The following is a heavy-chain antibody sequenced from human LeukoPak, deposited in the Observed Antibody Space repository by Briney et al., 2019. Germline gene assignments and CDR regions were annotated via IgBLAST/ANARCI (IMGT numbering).Heavy chain of an antibody. CDR1: GGSISSSSYY. CDR2: IYCSGST. J-gene: IGHJ4*02. D-gene: IGHD6-13*01. V-gene: IGHV4-39*07. Sequence: SETLSLTCTVSGGSISSSSYYWGWIRQPPGKGLEWSGSIYCSGSTYYNPSLKSRVTVSVDTSKNQFSLKLSSVTAADTAVYYCARGYSSSCYDYWGQGTLVTVSS. CDR3: ARGYSSSCYDY.